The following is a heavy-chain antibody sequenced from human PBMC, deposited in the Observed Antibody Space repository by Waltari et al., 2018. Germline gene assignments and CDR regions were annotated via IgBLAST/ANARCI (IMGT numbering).Heavy chain of an antibody. CDR1: GFTFSSYS. CDR2: ISSSSSTI. CDR3: ARDGWEPPLYYFDY. V-gene: IGHV3-48*01. Sequence: EVQLVESGGGLVQPGGSLRLSCAASGFTFSSYSMNWVRQAPGKGLEWVSYISSSSSTIYYADSGKGRFTISRDNAKNSLYLQMNSLRAEDTAVYYCARDGWEPPLYYFDYWGQGTLVTVSS. J-gene: IGHJ4*02. D-gene: IGHD1-26*01.